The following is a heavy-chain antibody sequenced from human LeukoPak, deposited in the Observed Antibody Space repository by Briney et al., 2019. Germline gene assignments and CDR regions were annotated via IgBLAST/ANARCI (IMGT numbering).Heavy chain of an antibody. V-gene: IGHV3-20*04. CDR1: GFTFDDYG. D-gene: IGHD4-17*01. CDR2: INWNGGST. CDR3: ARDSSSTVTDPIDY. Sequence: GGSLRLSCAASGFTFDDYGMSWVRQAPGKGLEWVSGINWNGGSTGYADSVKGRFTISRDNAKNSLYLQMNSLRAEDTALYYCARDSSSTVTDPIDYWGQGTLVTVSS. J-gene: IGHJ4*02.